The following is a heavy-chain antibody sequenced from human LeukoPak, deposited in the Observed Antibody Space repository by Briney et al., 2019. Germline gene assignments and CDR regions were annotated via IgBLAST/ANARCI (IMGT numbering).Heavy chain of an antibody. CDR3: ARALGSGSYLTFDY. J-gene: IGHJ4*02. CDR2: IKQDGSEK. CDR1: GFTYSTYW. D-gene: IGHD1-26*01. Sequence: AGGSLRLSCTASGFTYSTYWMSWVRQAPGKGLEWVANIKQDGSEKVYVDSVKGRFTISRDNAKNSLYLQMNSLRAEDTAVYYCARALGSGSYLTFDYWGQGTLVTVSS. V-gene: IGHV3-7*04.